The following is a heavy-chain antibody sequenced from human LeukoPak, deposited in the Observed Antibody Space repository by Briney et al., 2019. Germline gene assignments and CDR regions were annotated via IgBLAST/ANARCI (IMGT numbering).Heavy chain of an antibody. J-gene: IGHJ4*02. CDR1: GFTVSSNY. Sequence: GGSLRLSCAASGFTVSSNYMSWVRQAPGKGLEWVANIKQDGSEKYYVDSVKGRFTISRDNAKNSLYLQMNSLRAEDTAVYYCARISSGSPNYFDYWGQGTLVTVSS. V-gene: IGHV3-7*01. D-gene: IGHD1-26*01. CDR2: IKQDGSEK. CDR3: ARISSGSPNYFDY.